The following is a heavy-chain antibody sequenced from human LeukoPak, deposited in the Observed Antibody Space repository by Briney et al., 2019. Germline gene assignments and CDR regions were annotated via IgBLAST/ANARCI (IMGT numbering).Heavy chain of an antibody. Sequence: SVKVSCKASGGTFSSYAISWVRQAPGQGLEWMGRIIPILGIANYTQKFQGRVTITADKSTSTAYMELSSLRSEDTAVYYCASIGYCSSTSCYDGMDVWGQGTTVTVSS. CDR2: IIPILGIA. J-gene: IGHJ6*02. D-gene: IGHD2-2*01. V-gene: IGHV1-69*04. CDR3: ASIGYCSSTSCYDGMDV. CDR1: GGTFSSYA.